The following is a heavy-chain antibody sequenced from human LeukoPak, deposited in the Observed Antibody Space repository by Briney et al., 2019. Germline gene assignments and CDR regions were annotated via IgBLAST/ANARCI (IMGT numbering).Heavy chain of an antibody. Sequence: GASVKVSCKASGGTFSSYAISWVRQAPGQGLEWMGGIIPIFGTANYAQKFQGRVTITTDESTSTAYMELSSLRSEDTAVYYCARATRSTSYGPYYYMDVWGKGTTVTVSS. CDR1: GGTFSSYA. CDR2: IIPIFGTA. J-gene: IGHJ6*03. D-gene: IGHD2-2*01. CDR3: ARATRSTSYGPYYYMDV. V-gene: IGHV1-69*05.